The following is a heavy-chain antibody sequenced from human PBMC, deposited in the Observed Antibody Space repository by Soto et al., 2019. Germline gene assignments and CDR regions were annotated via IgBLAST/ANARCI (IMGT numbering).Heavy chain of an antibody. CDR1: GFTFGSYA. CDR3: ARSLDNWNYVDY. J-gene: IGHJ4*02. V-gene: IGHV3-23*01. D-gene: IGHD1-20*01. Sequence: GGSLRLSCAASGFTFGSYAMSWVRQAPGKGLEWVSGISASGDNTYYADSVKGRFTISRDNSKNTLYLHMNTLRAEDTAVYYCARSLDNWNYVDYWGQGALVTVS. CDR2: ISASGDNT.